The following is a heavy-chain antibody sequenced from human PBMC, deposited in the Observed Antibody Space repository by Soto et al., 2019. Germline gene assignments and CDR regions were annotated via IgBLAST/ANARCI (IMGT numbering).Heavy chain of an antibody. D-gene: IGHD6-19*01. CDR3: AKGAGIAVAVVRIDY. CDR2: ISYDGSNK. V-gene: IGHV3-30*18. CDR1: GFTFSSYG. J-gene: IGHJ4*02. Sequence: QVQLVESGGGVVQPGRSLRLSCAASGFTFSSYGMHWVRQAPGKGLGWVAVISYDGSNKYYADSVKGRFTISRDNSKNTLYLQMNSLRAEDTAVYYCAKGAGIAVAVVRIDYWGQGTLVTVSS.